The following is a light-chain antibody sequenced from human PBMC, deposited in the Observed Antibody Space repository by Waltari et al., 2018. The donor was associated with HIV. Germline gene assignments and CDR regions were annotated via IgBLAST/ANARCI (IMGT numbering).Light chain of an antibody. CDR1: HSNLGSNF. V-gene: IGLV1-47*01. CDR2: RNN. CDR3: ASWDDGLRGHV. J-gene: IGLJ1*01. Sequence: QSGLPQPPSASGTPGQRLSIPCAGNHSNLGSNFVFWYRQIPGAAPTLLVYRNNQRPSGVGDRFSGSRSGASASLVISGLRVEDEADYYCASWDDGLRGHVFGSGTTVSV.